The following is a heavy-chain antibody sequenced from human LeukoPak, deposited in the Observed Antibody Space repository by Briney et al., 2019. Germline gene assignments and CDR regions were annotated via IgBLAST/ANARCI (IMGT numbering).Heavy chain of an antibody. CDR1: GGSISSYY. V-gene: IGHV4-59*01. CDR2: IYYSGST. Sequence: PSETLSLTCTVSGGSISSYYWSWIRQPPGKGLEWMGYIYYSGSTNYNPSLKSRVTISVDTSKNQFSLKLSSVTAADTAVYYCARVGSSGWYYFDYWGQGTLVTVSS. D-gene: IGHD6-19*01. CDR3: ARVGSSGWYYFDY. J-gene: IGHJ4*02.